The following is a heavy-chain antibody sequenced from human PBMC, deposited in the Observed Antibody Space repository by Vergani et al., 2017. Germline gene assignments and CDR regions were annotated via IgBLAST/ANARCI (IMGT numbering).Heavy chain of an antibody. J-gene: IGHJ4*02. D-gene: IGHD6-19*01. CDR2: IRYDGSNT. CDR1: GFTFSNYG. V-gene: IGHV3-30*02. Sequence: QVQLVESGGGVVQPGGSLRLSCGASGFTFSNYGMHWVRQAPGKGLEWVTLIRYDGSNTYYADSVKGRFTISRDNSKNTLFLQMNSLRPEDTAVYYCARDTVTGSRYFDYWGQGTLVTVSS. CDR3: ARDTVTGSRYFDY.